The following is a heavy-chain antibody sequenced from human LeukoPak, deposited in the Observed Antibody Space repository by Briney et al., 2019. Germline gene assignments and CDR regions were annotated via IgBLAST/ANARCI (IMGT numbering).Heavy chain of an antibody. Sequence: GGSLRLSCAASGFTFSSYSMNWVRQAPGKGLEWVSSISSSSYIYYADSVKGRFTISRDNAKNSLYLQMNSLRAEDTAVYYCARSSRPVVPAAISYWGQGTLVTVSS. J-gene: IGHJ4*02. V-gene: IGHV3-21*01. CDR2: ISSSSYI. CDR3: ARSSRPVVPAAISY. CDR1: GFTFSSYS. D-gene: IGHD2-2*01.